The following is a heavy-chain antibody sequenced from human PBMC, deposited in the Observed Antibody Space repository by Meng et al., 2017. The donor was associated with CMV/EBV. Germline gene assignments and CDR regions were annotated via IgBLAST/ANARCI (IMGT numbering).Heavy chain of an antibody. CDR1: GFTFSDYY. J-gene: IGHJ4*02. CDR3: ASMDSSGYSVDY. Sequence: LSPTCAASGFTFSDYYMSWIRQAPGKGLEWVSYISSSGSTIYYADSVKGRFTISRDNAKNSLYLQMNSLRAEDTAVYYCASMDSSGYSVDYWGQGTLVTVSS. V-gene: IGHV3-11*04. D-gene: IGHD3-22*01. CDR2: ISSSGSTI.